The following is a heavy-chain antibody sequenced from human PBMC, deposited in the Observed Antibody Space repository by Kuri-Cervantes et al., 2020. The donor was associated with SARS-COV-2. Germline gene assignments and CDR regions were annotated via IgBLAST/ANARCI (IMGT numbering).Heavy chain of an antibody. CDR1: GFTFSGYW. D-gene: IGHD5-18*01. CDR3: AKDQGDSYGISYFDY. V-gene: IGHV3-30*18. CDR2: ISYDGSNK. J-gene: IGHJ4*02. Sequence: GGSLRLSCAASGFTFSGYWMTWVRQAPGKGLEWVAVISYDGSNKYYADSVKGRFTISRDNSKNTLYLQMNSLRAEDTAVYYCAKDQGDSYGISYFDYWGQGTLVTVSS.